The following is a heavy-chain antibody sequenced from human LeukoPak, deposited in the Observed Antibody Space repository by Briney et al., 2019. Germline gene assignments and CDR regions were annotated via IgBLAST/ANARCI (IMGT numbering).Heavy chain of an antibody. CDR3: TTDSYYYDSSGYYFDY. J-gene: IGHJ4*02. CDR2: IKGKTDGGTT. CDR1: GGSFSGYY. V-gene: IGHV3-15*01. Sequence: PSETLSLTCAVYGGSFSGYYWSWVRQAPGKGLEWVGRIKGKTDGGTTDYAAPVKGRFTISRDDSKNTLYLQMNSLKTEDTAVYYCTTDSYYYDSSGYYFDYWGQGTLVTVSS. D-gene: IGHD3-22*01.